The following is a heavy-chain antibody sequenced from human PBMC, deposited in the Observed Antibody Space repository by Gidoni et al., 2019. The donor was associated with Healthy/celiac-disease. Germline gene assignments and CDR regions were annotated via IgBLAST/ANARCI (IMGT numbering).Heavy chain of an antibody. CDR2: ISWNSGSI. CDR1: GFTFDDYA. Sequence: EVQLVESGGGLVQPGRSMRLSCAASGFTFDDYAMHWVRQAPGKGLEWVSGISWNSGSIGHADSVKGRFTISRDNAKNSLYLQMNSLRAEDTALYYCAKDSSGSYKYFDYWSQGTLVTVSS. CDR3: AKDSSGSYKYFDY. V-gene: IGHV3-9*01. D-gene: IGHD1-26*01. J-gene: IGHJ4*02.